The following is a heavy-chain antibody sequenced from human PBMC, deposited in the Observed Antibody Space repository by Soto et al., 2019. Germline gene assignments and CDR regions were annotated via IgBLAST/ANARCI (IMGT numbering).Heavy chain of an antibody. Sequence: GASVKVSCKASGGTFSSYAISWVRQAPGQGLEWMGGIIPIFGTANYAQKFQGRVTITADKSTSTAYMKLSTLRSEDTAVYYCARDPLPTTVVTYDAFDIWGQGTMVTVSS. V-gene: IGHV1-69*06. D-gene: IGHD4-17*01. CDR2: IIPIFGTA. CDR1: GGTFSSYA. J-gene: IGHJ3*02. CDR3: ARDPLPTTVVTYDAFDI.